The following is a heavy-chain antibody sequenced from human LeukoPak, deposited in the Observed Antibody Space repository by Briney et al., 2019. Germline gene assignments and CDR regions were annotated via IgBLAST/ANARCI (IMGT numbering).Heavy chain of an antibody. CDR1: YA. J-gene: IGHJ4*02. Sequence: YAMHWVRXAPGKGLEWVAVISYDGSNKYYADSVKGRFTISRDNSKNTLYLQMNSLRAEDTAVYYCARDPRIQLWLRLGYFDYWGQGTLVTVSS. CDR3: ARDPRIQLWLRLGYFDY. CDR2: ISYDGSNK. D-gene: IGHD5-18*01. V-gene: IGHV3-30-3*01.